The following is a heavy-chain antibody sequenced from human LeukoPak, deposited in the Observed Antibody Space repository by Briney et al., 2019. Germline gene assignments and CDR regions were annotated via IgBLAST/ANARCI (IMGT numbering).Heavy chain of an antibody. V-gene: IGHV5-51*01. Sequence: GESLKISCKGSGYSFTSYWIGWVRQMPGKGLEWMGIIYPGDSDTRYSPSFQGQVTISADKSISTAYLQRSSLKASDTAMYYCARRGYSYGAAADYYYYYMDVWGKGTTVTVSS. CDR3: ARRGYSYGAAADYYYYYMDV. J-gene: IGHJ6*03. CDR2: IYPGDSDT. CDR1: GYSFTSYW. D-gene: IGHD5-18*01.